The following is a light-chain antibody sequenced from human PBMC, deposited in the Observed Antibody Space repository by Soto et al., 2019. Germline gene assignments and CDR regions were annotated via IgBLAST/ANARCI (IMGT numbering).Light chain of an antibody. Sequence: DIVMTQSPLSLPVTPGEPASISCRSSQSLLHSNGYNYLDWYLQKPGQSPQPLIYLGSNRAAGVPDRVSCRRSGTDCTLKISGVEARDVGVYYCMQAQQTPGNLVGGTKVEIK. V-gene: IGKV2-28*01. CDR3: MQAQQTPGN. CDR1: QSLLHSNGYNY. CDR2: LGS. J-gene: IGKJ4*01.